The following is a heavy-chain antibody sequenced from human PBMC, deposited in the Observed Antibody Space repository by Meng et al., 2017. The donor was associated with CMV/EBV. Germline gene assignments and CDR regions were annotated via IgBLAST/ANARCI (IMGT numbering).Heavy chain of an antibody. CDR3: VRDSQPRYYYYGMDV. CDR2: INHSGST. V-gene: IGHV4-34*01. D-gene: IGHD1-1*01. J-gene: IGHJ6*02. CDR1: GGSFSGYY. Sequence: GSLRLSCAVYGGSFSGYYWSWIRQPPGKGLEWIGEINHSGSTNYNPSLESRVTISVDTSKKRFSLNLSALTAADTAVYYCVRDSQPRYYYYGMDVWGQGTTVTVSS.